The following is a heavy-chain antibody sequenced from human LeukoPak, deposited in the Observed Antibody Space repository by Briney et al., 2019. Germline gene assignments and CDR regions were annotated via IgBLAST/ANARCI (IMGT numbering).Heavy chain of an antibody. J-gene: IGHJ4*02. CDR1: AGSISAYY. CDR2: IYSSGST. D-gene: IGHD5-24*01. V-gene: IGHV4-4*07. Sequence: PSETLSLTCTVSAGSISAYYWTWIRQPAGKGLEWIGRIYSSGSTYYNPSLKTRVTISLDTSNNQFSLKMTSVTTAETAVYYCARGTEMTTIAGHYSFDYSGQRTLVSASS. CDR3: ARGTEMTTIAGHYSFDY.